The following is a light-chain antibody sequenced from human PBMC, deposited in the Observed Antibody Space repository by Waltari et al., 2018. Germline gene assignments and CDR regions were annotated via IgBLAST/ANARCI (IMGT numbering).Light chain of an antibody. CDR3: QHYVRLPAT. V-gene: IGKV3-20*01. Sequence: EIVLTQSPGTLSLSPGERATLSCRASQSVGRSLAWYQQKPGQAPRLLIYGASSRATGGPDRFSGSGSGTDFSLTISGLEPKDFAVYYCQHYVRLPATFGQGTKVEI. J-gene: IGKJ1*01. CDR1: QSVGRS. CDR2: GAS.